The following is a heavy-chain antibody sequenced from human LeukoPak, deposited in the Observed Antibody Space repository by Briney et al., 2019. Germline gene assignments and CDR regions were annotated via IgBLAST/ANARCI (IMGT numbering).Heavy chain of an antibody. CDR2: ICTSGST. V-gene: IGHV4-61*02. CDR1: GDAISSAGYC. J-gene: IGHJ6*03. Sequence: SETLSLTCTVSGDAISSAGYCWSWIRQPAGKGLEWIGRICTSGSTNYNPSLKSRVTMSVDTSKNQFSLQLSSVTAADTAVYYCARDTLWFGLGYYYYYMDVWGKGTTVTISS. D-gene: IGHD3-10*01. CDR3: ARDTLWFGLGYYYYYMDV.